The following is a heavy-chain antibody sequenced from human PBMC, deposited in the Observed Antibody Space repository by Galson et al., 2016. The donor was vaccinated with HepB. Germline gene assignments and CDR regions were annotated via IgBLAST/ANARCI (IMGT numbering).Heavy chain of an antibody. J-gene: IGHJ4*02. V-gene: IGHV4-39*01. CDR2: IYHSGST. CDR1: GGSISTTTYY. D-gene: IGHD3-10*01. Sequence: SETMSLTCTVSGGSISTTTYYWGWIRQPPWKGLEWVGTIYHSGSTYYNPSLKSRLTISVDTSKNQFSLKLNSVTAADTAVYHCARRSPTSTYYYGSGTYYKRGTCFDYWGQGILVTVSS. CDR3: ARRSPTSTYYYGSGTYYKRGTCFDY.